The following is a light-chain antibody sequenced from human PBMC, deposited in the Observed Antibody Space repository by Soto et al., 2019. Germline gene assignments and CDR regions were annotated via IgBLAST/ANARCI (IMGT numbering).Light chain of an antibody. Sequence: EIVLTQSPGTLSLSPGEGVTLSCRASQTILNNLFAWYQQNPGQATRLLIYGASSRATGIPDRFGGSGSGTDFTLTISRLEPEDFAVYYCQQYVSTPRTFGQGTKVDIK. CDR2: GAS. CDR3: QQYVSTPRT. J-gene: IGKJ1*01. CDR1: QTILNNL. V-gene: IGKV3-20*01.